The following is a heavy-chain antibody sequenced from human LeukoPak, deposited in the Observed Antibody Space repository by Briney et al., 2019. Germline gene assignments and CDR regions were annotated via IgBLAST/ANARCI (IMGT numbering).Heavy chain of an antibody. J-gene: IGHJ6*03. D-gene: IGHD2-2*01. Sequence: SETLSLTCAVYGGSFSGYYWSWIRQPPGKGLEWIGEINHSGSTNYNPSLKSRVTISVDTSKNQFSLKLSSVTAADTAVYYCARGKYCSSTSCRRNYYYYYMDVWGKGTTVTVSS. CDR3: ARGKYCSSTSCRRNYYYYYMDV. V-gene: IGHV4-34*01. CDR1: GGSFSGYY. CDR2: INHSGST.